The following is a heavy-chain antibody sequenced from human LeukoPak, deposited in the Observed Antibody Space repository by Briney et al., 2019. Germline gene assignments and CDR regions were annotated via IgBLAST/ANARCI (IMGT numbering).Heavy chain of an antibody. D-gene: IGHD2-2*01. Sequence: GRSLRLSCAASGFTVSSNYMSWVRQAPGKGREWVSVIYGGGGTYYADSVTGRFTISRDHSKNTVYLQMNSLRAEDTAVYYCARDTSGYYAMDVWGQGTTVTVSS. CDR2: IYGGGGT. V-gene: IGHV3-53*01. CDR1: GFTVSSNY. CDR3: ARDTSGYYAMDV. J-gene: IGHJ6*02.